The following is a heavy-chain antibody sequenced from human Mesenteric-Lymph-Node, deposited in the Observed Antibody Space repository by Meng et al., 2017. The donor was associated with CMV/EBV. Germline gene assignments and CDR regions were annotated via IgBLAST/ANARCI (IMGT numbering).Heavy chain of an antibody. V-gene: IGHV1-2*02. CDR3: ARGGSIVVVPAAIYYYYGMDV. J-gene: IGHJ6*02. CDR2: INPNSGGT. D-gene: IGHD2-2*02. Sequence: ASVKVSCKASGYTFTGYYMHWVRQAPGQGLEWMGWINPNSGGTNYAQKFQGRVTMTRDTSICTAYMELSRLRSDDTAVYYCARGGSIVVVPAAIYYYYGMDVWGQGTTVTVSS. CDR1: GYTFTGYY.